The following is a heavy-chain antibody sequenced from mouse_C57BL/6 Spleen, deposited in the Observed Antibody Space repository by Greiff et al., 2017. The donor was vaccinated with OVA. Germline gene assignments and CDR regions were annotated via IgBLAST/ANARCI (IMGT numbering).Heavy chain of an antibody. Sequence: EVQLVESGGGLVQPGGSLKLSCAASGIDFSRYWMSWVRRAPGKGLEWIGEINPDSSTINYAPSLKDKFIISRDNAKNTLYLQMSKVRSEVTALCYCASPSQTGTGGFWYFDVWGTGTTVTVSS. V-gene: IGHV4-1*01. D-gene: IGHD4-1*01. CDR2: INPDSSTI. CDR3: ASPSQTGTGGFWYFDV. CDR1: GIDFSRYW. J-gene: IGHJ1*03.